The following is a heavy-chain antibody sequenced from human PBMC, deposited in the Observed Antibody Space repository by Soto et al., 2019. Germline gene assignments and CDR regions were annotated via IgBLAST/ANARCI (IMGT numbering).Heavy chain of an antibody. CDR1: AFTFSSYA. Sequence: GVSLRLSCAAAAFTFSSYAMHSVRPAPGKGVESEAVISYDRSNKYDADSVKGRFTISRDNSKTTLYLRRNSLRAEDTAVYYSARDGLVLSVVGARSGEGRLRVCGQGRTGTV. D-gene: IGHD2-15*01. CDR2: ISYDRSNK. V-gene: IGHV3-30-3*01. J-gene: IGHJ6*02. CDR3: ARDGLVLSVVGARSGEGRLRV.